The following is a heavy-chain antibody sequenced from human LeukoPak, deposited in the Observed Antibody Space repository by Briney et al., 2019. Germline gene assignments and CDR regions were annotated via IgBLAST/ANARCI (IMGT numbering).Heavy chain of an antibody. CDR3: VKGSGTHYYFYYMDV. CDR2: FSGTGSAV. CDR1: GFSFITYA. Sequence: GGSRRLSCAASGFSFITYAMNWVRQAPGKGREWVSGFSGTGSAVGYADYVKGRFTVSRDTSKRTVYLQMSGLRVDDTAVYYCVKGSGTHYYFYYMDVWGKGTPVTVSS. D-gene: IGHD1-26*01. J-gene: IGHJ6*03. V-gene: IGHV3-23*01.